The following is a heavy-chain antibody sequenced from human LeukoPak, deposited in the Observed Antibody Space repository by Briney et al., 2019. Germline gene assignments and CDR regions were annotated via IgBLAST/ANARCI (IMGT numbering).Heavy chain of an antibody. D-gene: IGHD4-11*01. CDR2: ISGSGDST. CDR1: GFTFSSYA. Sequence: GGSLRLSCAASGFTFSSYAMSWVRQAPGKGLEWVSAISGSGDSTYYAESVKGRFAISRDSPKNTLYLQMNSLRAEDTAVYYCAKAHLPVATKTLVDYWGQGTLVTVSS. V-gene: IGHV3-23*01. CDR3: AKAHLPVATKTLVDY. J-gene: IGHJ4*02.